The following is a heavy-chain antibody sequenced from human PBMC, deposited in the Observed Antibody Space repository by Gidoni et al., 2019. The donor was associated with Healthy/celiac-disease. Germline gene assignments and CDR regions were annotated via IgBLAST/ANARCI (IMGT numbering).Heavy chain of an antibody. CDR2: IYYSGCT. V-gene: IGHV4-31*03. CDR3: ARWVAYCSGGSCRTNVNYYYYYGMDV. D-gene: IGHD2-15*01. Sequence: QVQLQESGPGLVKPSQTLSLTCTVSGGSISSGGYYWSWLRQHPGKGLECIGYIYYSGCTYYNPSLKSRVTISVDTSKNQFSLKLSSVTAADTAVYYCARWVAYCSGGSCRTNVNYYYYYGMDVWGQGTTVTVSS. CDR1: GGSISSGGYY. J-gene: IGHJ6*02.